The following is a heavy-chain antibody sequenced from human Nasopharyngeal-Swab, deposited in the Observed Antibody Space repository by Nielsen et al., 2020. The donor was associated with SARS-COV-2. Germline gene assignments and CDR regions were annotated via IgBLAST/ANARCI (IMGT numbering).Heavy chain of an antibody. CDR2: IWYDGSKK. CDR3: ARDRGTNEVDY. V-gene: IGHV3-33*01. Sequence: VRQAPGKGLEWVAVIWYDGSKKYYGDSGKGRFTISRDNSKNTMYLQMNSLRAEDTAVYYCARDRGTNEVDYWGQGTRVTVSS. J-gene: IGHJ4*02. D-gene: IGHD3-10*01.